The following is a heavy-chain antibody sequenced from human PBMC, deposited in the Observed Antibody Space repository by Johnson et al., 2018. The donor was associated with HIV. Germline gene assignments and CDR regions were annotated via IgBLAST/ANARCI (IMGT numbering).Heavy chain of an antibody. CDR3: ARIRAASVLDGFEM. CDR2: ISSSGSIT. V-gene: IGHV3-64*04. J-gene: IGHJ3*02. CDR1: GFTFSNFA. Sequence: VQVVESGGGLVQPGGSLRLSCAVSGFTFSNFAMHWVRQAPGKGLEYVSAISSSGSITYSADSVKGRFTISRDNAKNSLYLQMNSLRAEDTAVYYCARIRAASVLDGFEMWGQGTMVTVSS. D-gene: IGHD6-13*01.